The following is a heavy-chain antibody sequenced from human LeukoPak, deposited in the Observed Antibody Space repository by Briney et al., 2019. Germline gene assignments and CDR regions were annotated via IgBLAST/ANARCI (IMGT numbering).Heavy chain of an antibody. CDR1: GFTFSSYD. D-gene: IGHD1-26*01. CDR2: ISYDGSNK. Sequence: GGSLGLSCAASGFTFSSYDMHWVCQAPGKGLEWVAVISYDGSNKYYADSVKGRFTISRDNSKNTLYLQMNSLRAEDTAVYYCAKDGGSYYQDPIDYWGQGTLVTVSS. CDR3: AKDGGSYYQDPIDY. J-gene: IGHJ4*02. V-gene: IGHV3-30*18.